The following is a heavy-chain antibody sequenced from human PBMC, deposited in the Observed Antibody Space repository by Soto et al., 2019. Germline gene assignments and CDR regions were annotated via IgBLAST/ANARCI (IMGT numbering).Heavy chain of an antibody. CDR2: ISYSGTT. D-gene: IGHD3-22*01. CDR1: GGSISSGFYY. V-gene: IGHV4-31*03. Sequence: QVQLQESGPGLVKPSQTLSLTCSVSGGSISSGFYYWSWIRQHPGKGLEWIGYISYSGTTFYNPSLKSRATISVDTSENQFSLKLSSVTAADTAVYYCARRNYDSTAGFDPWGQGTLVTVSS. J-gene: IGHJ5*02. CDR3: ARRNYDSTAGFDP.